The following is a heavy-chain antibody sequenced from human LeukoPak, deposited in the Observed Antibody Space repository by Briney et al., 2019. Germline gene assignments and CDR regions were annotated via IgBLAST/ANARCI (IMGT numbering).Heavy chain of an antibody. CDR1: GYTFTGYY. J-gene: IGHJ6*02. D-gene: IGHD3-10*01. Sequence: ASVHVSCKASGYTFTGYYMHWVRQDPGQGLEWMGWINPNSGGTNYAQKFQGRVTMTRDTSISTAYMELSRLRSDDTAVYYCARDHHRGYYYDGMDVWGQGTTVTVSS. V-gene: IGHV1-2*02. CDR3: ARDHHRGYYYDGMDV. CDR2: INPNSGGT.